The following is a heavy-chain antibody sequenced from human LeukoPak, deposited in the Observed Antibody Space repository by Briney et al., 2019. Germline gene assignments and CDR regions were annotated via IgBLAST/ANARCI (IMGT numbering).Heavy chain of an antibody. Sequence: ASVKVSCKASGYTFTGYYMHWVRQAPGEGLEWMGIINPTGGSTSYAQKFQGRVTMTEDTSTDTAYMELSSLRSEDTAVYYCATIVVVEGFFYYFDYWGQGTLVTVSS. D-gene: IGHD3-22*01. CDR2: INPTGGST. V-gene: IGHV1-46*01. CDR3: ATIVVVEGFFYYFDY. CDR1: GYTFTGYY. J-gene: IGHJ4*02.